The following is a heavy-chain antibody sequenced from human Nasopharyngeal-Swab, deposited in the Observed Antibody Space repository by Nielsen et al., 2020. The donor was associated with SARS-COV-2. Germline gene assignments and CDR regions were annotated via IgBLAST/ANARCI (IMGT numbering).Heavy chain of an antibody. CDR1: GYTFTGYY. V-gene: IGHV1-2*04. D-gene: IGHD3-3*01. CDR3: ARGPYYDFWSGYSSYYYMDV. J-gene: IGHJ6*03. CDR2: INPNSGGT. Sequence: ASVKVSCKASGYTFTGYYMHWVRQAPGQGLEWMGWINPNSGGTNYAQKFQGWVTMTRDTSISTAYMELSRLRSDDTAVYYCARGPYYDFWSGYSSYYYMDVWGKGTTDTVSS.